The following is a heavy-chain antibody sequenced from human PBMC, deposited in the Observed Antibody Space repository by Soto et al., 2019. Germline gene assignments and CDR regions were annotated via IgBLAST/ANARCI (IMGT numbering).Heavy chain of an antibody. D-gene: IGHD2-21*02. CDR1: GDSIVSANW. CDR3: ASQNYCDDDCYVFDY. CDR2: IHHSGST. J-gene: IGHJ4*02. V-gene: IGHV4-4*02. Sequence: QVQLLESGPGLVKPSGTLSLTCDVSGDSIVSANWWTWVRQSPGKGLEWIGEIHHSGSTNYNPSLKSRVLISADKSRNQFSLRLTSVTAADTAVYYCASQNYCDDDCYVFDYWGQGSLVTVSS.